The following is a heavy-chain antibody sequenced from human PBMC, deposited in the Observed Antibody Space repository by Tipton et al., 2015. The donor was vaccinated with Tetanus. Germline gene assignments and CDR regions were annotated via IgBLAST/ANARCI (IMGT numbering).Heavy chain of an antibody. Sequence: TLSLTCTVSGGSISSSSYYWGWIRQPPGKGLEWIGSIYYSGSTYYNPSLKSRVTISVDTSKNQFSPKLSSVTAADTAVYYCARRGYSYGSRPLDYWGQGTLVTVSS. J-gene: IGHJ4*02. D-gene: IGHD5-18*01. CDR2: IYYSGST. CDR1: GGSISSSSYY. V-gene: IGHV4-39*01. CDR3: ARRGYSYGSRPLDY.